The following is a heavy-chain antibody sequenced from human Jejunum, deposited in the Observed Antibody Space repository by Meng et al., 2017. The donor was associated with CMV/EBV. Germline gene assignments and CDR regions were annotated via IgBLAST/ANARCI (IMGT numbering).Heavy chain of an antibody. D-gene: IGHD3-16*01. J-gene: IGHJ4*02. Sequence: TFSDDGMTWVRQVPGRGMEWVATIKQDGSEKDYGDSVKGRFTISRDNANNSLSLQLNYPRVEDTAIYYCARVERSDDSRYRPFDYWGQGSLVTVSS. CDR1: TFSDDG. V-gene: IGHV3-7*01. CDR3: ARVERSDDSRYRPFDY. CDR2: IKQDGSEK.